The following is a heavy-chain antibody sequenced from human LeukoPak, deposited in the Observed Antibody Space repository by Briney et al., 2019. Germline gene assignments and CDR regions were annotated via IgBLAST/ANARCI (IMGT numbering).Heavy chain of an antibody. CDR2: IIPIFGTA. Sequence: GASVKVSCKASGGTFRSYAISWVRQAPGQGLEWMGGIIPIFGTANYAQKFQGRVTITADESTSTAYMELSSLRSEDTAVYYCARGDSTEDYYYYGMDVWGQRTTVTVSS. D-gene: IGHD6-13*01. J-gene: IGHJ6*02. V-gene: IGHV1-69*13. CDR3: ARGDSTEDYYYYGMDV. CDR1: GGTFRSYA.